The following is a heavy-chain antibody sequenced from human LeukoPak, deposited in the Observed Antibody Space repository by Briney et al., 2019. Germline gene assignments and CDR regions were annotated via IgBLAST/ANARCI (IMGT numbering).Heavy chain of an antibody. Sequence: SVKVSCKASGGTFSSYANSWVRQAPGQGLEWMGGIIPIFGTANYAQKFQGRVTITADESTSTAYMELSSLRSEDTAVYYCARAWYYYDSSGYYYTLSAFDIWGQGTMVTVSS. CDR1: GGTFSSYA. V-gene: IGHV1-69*13. D-gene: IGHD3-22*01. CDR2: IIPIFGTA. CDR3: ARAWYYYDSSGYYYTLSAFDI. J-gene: IGHJ3*02.